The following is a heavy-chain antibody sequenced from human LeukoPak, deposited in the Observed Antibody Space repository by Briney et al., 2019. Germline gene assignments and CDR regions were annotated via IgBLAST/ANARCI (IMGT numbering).Heavy chain of an antibody. Sequence: GGSLRLSCAASGFTFSSYAMHWVRQAPGKGLEWVAVISYDGSNKYYADSVKGRFTISRDNSKNTLYLQMNSLRAEDTAVYYCAKLTTSWGQGTLVTVSS. CDR3: AKLTTS. J-gene: IGHJ4*02. CDR1: GFTFSSYA. CDR2: ISYDGSNK. D-gene: IGHD4-11*01. V-gene: IGHV3-30-3*01.